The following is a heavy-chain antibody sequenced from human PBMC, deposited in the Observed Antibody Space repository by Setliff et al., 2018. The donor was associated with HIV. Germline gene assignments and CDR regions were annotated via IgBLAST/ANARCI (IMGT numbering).Heavy chain of an antibody. CDR1: GGSIRSYY. CDR2: IYYSGST. CDR3: ARIFGDQGYYYGMDV. D-gene: IGHD3-3*01. J-gene: IGHJ6*02. V-gene: IGHV4-59*01. Sequence: LSLTCTVTGGSIRSYYWSWIRQPPGKGLEWIGYIYYSGSTNYNPSLKSRVTIAVDTSKNQFSLKLSSLIAADTAVYYCARIFGDQGYYYGMDVWGQGTTVTVSS.